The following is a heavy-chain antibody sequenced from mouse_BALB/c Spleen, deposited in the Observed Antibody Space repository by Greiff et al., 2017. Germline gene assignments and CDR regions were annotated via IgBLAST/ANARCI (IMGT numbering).Heavy chain of an antibody. J-gene: IGHJ2*01. CDR2: ISSGSSTI. CDR1: GFTFSSFG. Sequence: EVQRVESGGGLVQPGGSRKLSCAASGFTFSSFGMHWVRQAPEKGLEWVAYISSGSSTIYYADTVKGRFTISRDNPKNTLFLQMTSLRSEDTAMYYCARFLHGYDYWGQGTTLTVSS. V-gene: IGHV5-17*02. D-gene: IGHD1-2*01. CDR3: ARFLHGYDY.